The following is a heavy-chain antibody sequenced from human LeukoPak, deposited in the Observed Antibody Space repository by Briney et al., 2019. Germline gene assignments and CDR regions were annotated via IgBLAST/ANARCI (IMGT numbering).Heavy chain of an antibody. CDR1: GGSFSGYY. CDR3: ARGYYIRYSPRDYYYGMDV. CDR2: INHSGST. D-gene: IGHD3-10*01. Sequence: SETLSLTCAVYGGSFSGYYWGWIRQPPGKGLEWTGEINHSGSTNYNPSLKSRVTISVDTSKNQFSLKLSSVTAADTAVYYCARGYYIRYSPRDYYYGMDVWGQGTTVTVSS. J-gene: IGHJ6*02. V-gene: IGHV4-34*01.